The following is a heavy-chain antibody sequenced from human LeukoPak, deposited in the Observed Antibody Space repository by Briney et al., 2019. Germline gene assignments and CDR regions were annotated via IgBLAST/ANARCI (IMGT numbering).Heavy chain of an antibody. J-gene: IGHJ3*02. CDR2: IYYSGST. Sequence: SETLSLTCTVSGGSISSYYWSWIRQPPGKGLEWIGYIYYSGSTNYNPSLKSRVTISVDTSENQFSLKLSSVTAADTAVYYCAKTIIDSSGYLEAFDIWGQGTMVTVSS. V-gene: IGHV4-59*08. CDR1: GGSISSYY. CDR3: AKTIIDSSGYLEAFDI. D-gene: IGHD3-22*01.